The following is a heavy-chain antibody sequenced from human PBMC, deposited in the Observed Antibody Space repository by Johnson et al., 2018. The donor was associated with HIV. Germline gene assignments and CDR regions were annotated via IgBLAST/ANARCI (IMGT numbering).Heavy chain of an antibody. CDR3: AKEGRDCTGGVCYSLAFDI. D-gene: IGHD2-8*02. CDR2: IKQGGSNK. Sequence: VQLVESGGGVVQPGRSLRLSCAASRFTFSTYWMTWVRQAPGKGLEWVANIKQGGSNKYYADSVKGLFTISRDNSKNTLYLQMNSLRAEDTAVYYCAKEGRDCTGGVCYSLAFDIWGQGTMVTVSS. J-gene: IGHJ3*02. CDR1: RFTFSTYW. V-gene: IGHV3-7*01.